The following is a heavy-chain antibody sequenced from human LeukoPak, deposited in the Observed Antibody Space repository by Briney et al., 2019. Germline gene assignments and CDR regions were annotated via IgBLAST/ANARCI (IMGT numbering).Heavy chain of an antibody. V-gene: IGHV4-61*02. CDR2: IYTSGST. D-gene: IGHD1-7*01. J-gene: IGHJ5*02. Sequence: SQTLSLTCTVSGGSISSGSYYWSWIRQPAGKGLEWIGRIYTSGSTNYNPSLKSRVTISVDTSKNQFSLKLSSVTAADTAVYYCARDQGYNWNYVYWFDPWGQGTLVTVSS. CDR1: GGSISSGSYY. CDR3: ARDQGYNWNYVYWFDP.